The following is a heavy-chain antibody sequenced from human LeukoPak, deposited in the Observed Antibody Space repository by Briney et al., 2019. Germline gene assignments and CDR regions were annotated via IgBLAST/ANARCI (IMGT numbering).Heavy chain of an antibody. D-gene: IGHD2-8*01. Sequence: GGSLRLSCAASGFTFSSYAMHWVRQAPGKGLEWVAVISYDGSNKYYADSVKGRFTISRDNSKNTLYLQMNSLRAEVTAVYYCASGSIVLMVYAIPVYWGQGTLVTVSS. V-gene: IGHV3-30-3*01. CDR3: ASGSIVLMVYAIPVY. J-gene: IGHJ4*02. CDR2: ISYDGSNK. CDR1: GFTFSSYA.